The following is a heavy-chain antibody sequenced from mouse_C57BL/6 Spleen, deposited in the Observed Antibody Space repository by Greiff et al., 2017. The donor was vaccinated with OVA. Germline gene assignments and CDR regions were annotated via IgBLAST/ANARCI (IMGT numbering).Heavy chain of an antibody. Sequence: EVKLVESGGGLVQPKGSLKLSCAASGFTFNTYAMHWVRQAPGKGLEWVARIRSNSSNYATYYADSGKDRFTISRAASQSMLYLQMNYLITVDTAMYFCVRGDYDVEGNYAMDYWGQGTSVTVSS. CDR1: GFTFNTYA. V-gene: IGHV10-3*01. CDR3: VRGDYDVEGNYAMDY. J-gene: IGHJ4*01. CDR2: IRSNSSNYAT. D-gene: IGHD2-4*01.